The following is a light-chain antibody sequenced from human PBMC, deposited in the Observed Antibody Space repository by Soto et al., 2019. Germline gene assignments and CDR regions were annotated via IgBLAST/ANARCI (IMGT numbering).Light chain of an antibody. V-gene: IGLV2-14*03. CDR3: SSYTSTSTLYV. J-gene: IGLJ1*01. Sequence: QPASVSGSPGQSITISCTGTSSDIGGYNYVSWYQQLPGKVPKLIIYDVSNRPSGVSDRFSGSKSGNAASLTISGLQAEDEADYYCSSYTSTSTLYVFGTGTKVTVL. CDR2: DVS. CDR1: SSDIGGYNY.